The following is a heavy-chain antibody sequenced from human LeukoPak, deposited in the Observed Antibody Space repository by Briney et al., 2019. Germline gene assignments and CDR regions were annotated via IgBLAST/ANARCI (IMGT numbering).Heavy chain of an antibody. D-gene: IGHD3-10*01. CDR2: ISGSGGST. J-gene: IGHJ4*02. V-gene: IGHV3-23*01. CDR1: GFTFSRNG. CDR3: AKDRRAGSYDH. Sequence: SGGSLRLSCAASGFTFSRNGMTWVRQAPGKGLEWVSAISGSGGSTYYADSVKGRFTISRDNSKNTLYLQMNSLRAEDTAVYYCAKDRRAGSYDHWGQGTLVTVSS.